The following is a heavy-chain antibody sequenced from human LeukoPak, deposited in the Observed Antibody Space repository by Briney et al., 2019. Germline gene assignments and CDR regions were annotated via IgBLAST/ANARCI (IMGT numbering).Heavy chain of an antibody. V-gene: IGHV1-2*02. CDR2: INPNSGGT. D-gene: IGHD3-9*01. J-gene: IGHJ3*02. CDR1: GYTFTGYY. CDR3: ARDRGGYDILTGPGAAFDI. Sequence: ASVKVSCKASGYTFTGYYMHWVRQAPGQGLEWMGWINPNSGGTNYAQKFQGRVTMTRDTSISTAYMELSRLRSDDTAVYYCARDRGGYDILTGPGAAFDIWGQGTMVTVSS.